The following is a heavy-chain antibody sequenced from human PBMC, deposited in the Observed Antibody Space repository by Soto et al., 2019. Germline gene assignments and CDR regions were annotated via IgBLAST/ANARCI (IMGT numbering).Heavy chain of an antibody. D-gene: IGHD2-15*01. CDR1: GGSISSGGYS. CDR3: ARAVVTKYDY. J-gene: IGHJ4*02. CDR2: IYHSGST. Sequence: QLQLQESGSGLVKPSQTLSLTCAVSGGSISSGGYSWSWIRQPPGKGLEWIGYIYHSGSTYYNPSRKSRLPIAVARSTNQFSLKLSSVTAADRAVYYCARAVVTKYDYWGPGTLVTVSS. V-gene: IGHV4-30-2*01.